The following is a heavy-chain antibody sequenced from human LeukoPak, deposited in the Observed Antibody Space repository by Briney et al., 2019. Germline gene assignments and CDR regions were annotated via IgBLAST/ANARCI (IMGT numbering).Heavy chain of an antibody. Sequence: PSETLSLTCTVSGGSISSGGYYWSWICQHPGKGLEWIGYIYYSGSTYYNPSLKSRVTISVDTSKNQFSLKLSSVTAADTAVYYCARTRRITMVRGGILFDPWGQGTLVTVSS. CDR2: IYYSGST. CDR3: ARTRRITMVRGGILFDP. D-gene: IGHD3-10*01. J-gene: IGHJ5*02. V-gene: IGHV4-31*03. CDR1: GGSISSGGYY.